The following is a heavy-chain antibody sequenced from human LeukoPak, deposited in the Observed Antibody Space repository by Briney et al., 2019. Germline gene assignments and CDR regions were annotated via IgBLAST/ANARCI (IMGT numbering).Heavy chain of an antibody. J-gene: IGHJ4*02. D-gene: IGHD2-2*01. V-gene: IGHV3-23*01. Sequence: GGSLRLSCAASGFTFSSYAMSWVRQAPGKGLEWVSAISGSGGSTYYADSVKGRFTISRDNSKNTLYLRMNSLRAEDTAVYYCANQRLYQLLGAPLDYWGQGTLVTVSS. CDR2: ISGSGGST. CDR3: ANQRLYQLLGAPLDY. CDR1: GFTFSSYA.